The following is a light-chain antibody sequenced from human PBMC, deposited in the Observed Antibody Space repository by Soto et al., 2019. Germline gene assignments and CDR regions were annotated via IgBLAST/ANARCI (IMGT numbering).Light chain of an antibody. J-gene: IGLJ1*01. CDR2: TTN. Sequence: QSALTQPHSASGTPGQRVTISCSGSSSNIGTSSVHWFQQHPGTAPKLLISTTNQRPSGVPERFSGSKSGTSASLAISGLQSEDEADYYCAAWDDRLNGHVFGTGTKVTVL. V-gene: IGLV1-44*01. CDR1: SSNIGTSS. CDR3: AAWDDRLNGHV.